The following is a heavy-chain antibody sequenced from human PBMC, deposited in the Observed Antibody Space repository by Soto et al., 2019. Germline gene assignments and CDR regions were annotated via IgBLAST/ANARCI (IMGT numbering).Heavy chain of an antibody. D-gene: IGHD6-13*01. Sequence: GESLKISCKGSGYSFTSYWISWVRQMPGKGLEWMGRIDPSDSYTNYSPSFQGHVTISADKSISTAYLQWSSLKASDTAMYYCARHLRGGYSSSWYPQYYYYYGMDVWGQGTTVTSP. J-gene: IGHJ6*02. CDR3: ARHLRGGYSSSWYPQYYYYYGMDV. CDR1: GYSFTSYW. CDR2: IDPSDSYT. V-gene: IGHV5-10-1*01.